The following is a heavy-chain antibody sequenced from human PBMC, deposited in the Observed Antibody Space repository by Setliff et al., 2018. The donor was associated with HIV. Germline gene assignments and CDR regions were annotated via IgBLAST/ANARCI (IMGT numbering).Heavy chain of an antibody. D-gene: IGHD6-6*01. Sequence: ASETLSLTCTVSGGSISRSSYYWAWIRQPPGKGLEWIGNIFYSGHTFYNPSLRSRVTISVDTSKNQFSLRLTSVTAADTAVYFCARSSQYGNLNWFDPWGRGTLVTVSS. CDR2: IFYSGHT. CDR3: ARSSQYGNLNWFDP. V-gene: IGHV4-39*07. CDR1: GGSISRSSYY. J-gene: IGHJ5*02.